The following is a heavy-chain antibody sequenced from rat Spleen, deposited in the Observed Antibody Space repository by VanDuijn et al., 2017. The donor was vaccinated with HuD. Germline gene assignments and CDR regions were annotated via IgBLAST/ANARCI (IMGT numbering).Heavy chain of an antibody. CDR1: GFTFSDFY. V-gene: IGHV5-7*01. CDR2: ILYDDTNI. CDR3: ARHGPSD. J-gene: IGHJ2*01. D-gene: IGHD3-2*01. Sequence: EVQLVESGGGLVQPGRSLKLSCAASGFTFSDFYMAWVRQAPKKGLEWVATILYDDTNIYYRDSVKGRFTITRDNTKKTLYLQMDSLRSEDTATYYCARHGPSDWGKGVMVTVSS.